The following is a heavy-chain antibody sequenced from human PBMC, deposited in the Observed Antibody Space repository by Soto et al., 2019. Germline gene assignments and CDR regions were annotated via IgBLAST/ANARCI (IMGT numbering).Heavy chain of an antibody. Sequence: ASVKVSCKASGYSFTRYGISWVRQAPGQGLEWMGWISAYNGNTNYAQKLQGRVTMTTDTSTSTAYMELRSLRSDGTAVYYCARGRIVVLGNWFDPWGQGTLVTVSS. V-gene: IGHV1-18*01. CDR3: ARGRIVVLGNWFDP. J-gene: IGHJ5*02. D-gene: IGHD3-22*01. CDR2: ISAYNGNT. CDR1: GYSFTRYG.